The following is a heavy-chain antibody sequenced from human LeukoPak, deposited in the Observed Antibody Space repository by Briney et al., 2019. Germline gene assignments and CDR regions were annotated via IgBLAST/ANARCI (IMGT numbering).Heavy chain of an antibody. D-gene: IGHD3-10*01. V-gene: IGHV4-34*01. CDR2: INHSGST. Sequence: PSETLSLTCAVYGGSFSGYYWSWIRQPPGKGLEWIGEINHSGSTNYNPSLKSRVTISVDTSKNQFSLKLSSVTAADTAVYYCARGPTTVRGAPYNWFDPWGQGTLVTVSS. CDR1: GGSFSGYY. CDR3: ARGPTTVRGAPYNWFDP. J-gene: IGHJ5*02.